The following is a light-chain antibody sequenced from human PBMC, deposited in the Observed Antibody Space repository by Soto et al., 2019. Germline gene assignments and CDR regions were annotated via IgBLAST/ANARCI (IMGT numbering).Light chain of an antibody. Sequence: ALTQPPSASGSPGQSVTISCTGTSSDVGGYNYVSWYQQHPGKAPKLIIYEVYKRPSGVPDRFSGSKSGNTAALTVSGLQAEDEADYYCSSYVGTNSYVFGTGTKVTVL. CDR1: SSDVGGYNY. J-gene: IGLJ1*01. V-gene: IGLV2-8*01. CDR3: SSYVGTNSYV. CDR2: EVY.